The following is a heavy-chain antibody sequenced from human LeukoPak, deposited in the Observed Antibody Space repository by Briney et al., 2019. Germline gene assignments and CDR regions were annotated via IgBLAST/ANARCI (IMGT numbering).Heavy chain of an antibody. CDR1: GFTFSNYA. CDR3: AKEYLRGDNFFDS. Sequence: GGSLRLSCVASGFTFSNYAMSWVRQAPGKGLEWVSGISGSGGTTFYADSVKGRFTISRDNSKNTVYLHMNSLRAEDTAVYYCAKEYLRGDNFFDSWGQGTLVTVSS. J-gene: IGHJ4*02. CDR2: ISGSGGTT. V-gene: IGHV3-23*01. D-gene: IGHD5-12*01.